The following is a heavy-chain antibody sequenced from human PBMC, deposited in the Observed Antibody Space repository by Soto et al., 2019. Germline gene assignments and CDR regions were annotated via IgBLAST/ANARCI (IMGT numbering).Heavy chain of an antibody. CDR2: MYPSDSPT. V-gene: IGHV5-10-1*01. J-gene: IGHJ4*02. CDR1: GDSFAGYW. CDR3: ARQIYESGTGPKFLYYFDS. D-gene: IGHD6-13*01. Sequence: VGSLKISCNGSGDSFAGYWITWVRQKPWKGLEWVRRMYPSDSPTYYSSSFRGHVTISVTKSSTTVFLQWSSLRASDTAMYYCARQIYESGTGPKFLYYFDSWGQGTQVTVSS.